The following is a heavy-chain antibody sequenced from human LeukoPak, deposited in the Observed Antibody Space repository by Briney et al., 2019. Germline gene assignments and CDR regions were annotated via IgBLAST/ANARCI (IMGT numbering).Heavy chain of an antibody. J-gene: IGHJ5*02. CDR3: ARAGRCSSTSCYAWFDP. D-gene: IGHD2-2*01. CDR2: ISSSSSYI. CDR1: GFTFSSYS. Sequence: GGSLRLSCAASGFTFSSYSMNWVRQAPGKGLEWVSSISSSSSYIYYADSVKGRFTISRDNAKNSLYLQMNSLRAEDTAVYYCARAGRCSSTSCYAWFDPWGHGTLVTVSS. V-gene: IGHV3-21*01.